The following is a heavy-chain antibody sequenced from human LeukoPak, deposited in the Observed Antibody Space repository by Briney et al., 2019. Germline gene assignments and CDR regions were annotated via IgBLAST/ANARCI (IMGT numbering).Heavy chain of an antibody. J-gene: IGHJ4*02. Sequence: TGGSLRLSCAASGFTFSSSVMSWVRQAPGKGLEWVSVISGNSDYTYYADSVKGRFTISRDNSKNTLYLQMNSLRAEDTAVYYCAKVGFWSGYWLEKYYFDYWGQGTLVTVSS. CDR2: ISGNSDYT. CDR3: AKVGFWSGYWLEKYYFDY. CDR1: GFTFSSSV. D-gene: IGHD3-3*01. V-gene: IGHV3-23*01.